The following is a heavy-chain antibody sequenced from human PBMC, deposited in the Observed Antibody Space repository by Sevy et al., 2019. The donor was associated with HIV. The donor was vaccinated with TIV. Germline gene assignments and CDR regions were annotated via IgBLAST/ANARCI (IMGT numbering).Heavy chain of an antibody. J-gene: IGHJ4*02. D-gene: IGHD3-3*01. Sequence: GGSLRLSCAASGFTFSSYAMHWVRQAPGKGLEYVSAISSNGGSTYYANSVKGRFTISRDNSKNTLYLKMGSLRAEDMAVYYCARDRTTDEWDDFWSGYYFYYWGQGTLVTVSS. CDR2: ISSNGGST. CDR3: ARDRTTDEWDDFWSGYYFYY. CDR1: GFTFSSYA. V-gene: IGHV3-64*01.